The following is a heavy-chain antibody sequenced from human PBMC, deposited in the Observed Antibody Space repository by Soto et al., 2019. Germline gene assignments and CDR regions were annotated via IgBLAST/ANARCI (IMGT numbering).Heavy chain of an antibody. J-gene: IGHJ6*02. CDR2: INHSGST. V-gene: IGHV4-34*01. CDR3: ARDRRLPAAMMPIYYYYYGMDV. CDR1: GGSFSGYY. Sequence: SDALSLTCAAYGGSFSGYYWSWIRQPPGKGLEWIGEINHSGSTNYNPSLKSRVTISVDTSKNQFSLKLSSVTAADTAVYYCARDRRLPAAMMPIYYYYYGMDVWVQVTTVTVSS. D-gene: IGHD2-2*01.